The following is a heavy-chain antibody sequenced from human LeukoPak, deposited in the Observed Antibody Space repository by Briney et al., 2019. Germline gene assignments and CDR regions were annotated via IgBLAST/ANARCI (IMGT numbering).Heavy chain of an antibody. J-gene: IGHJ5*02. CDR1: GGSISSGGYS. CDR3: ARGRSGSSRNWFDP. D-gene: IGHD6-6*01. Sequence: SQTLSLTCAVSGGSISSGGYSWSWIRQPPGKGLEWIGYINHSGSTNYNPSLKSRVTISVDTSKNQFSLKLSSVTAADTAVYYCARGRSGSSRNWFDPWGQGTLVTVSS. V-gene: IGHV4-30-2*01. CDR2: INHSGST.